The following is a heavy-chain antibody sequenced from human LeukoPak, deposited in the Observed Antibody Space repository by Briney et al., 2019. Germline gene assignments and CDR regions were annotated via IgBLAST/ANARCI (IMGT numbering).Heavy chain of an antibody. V-gene: IGHV4-4*07. CDR1: GGSISSYY. CDR3: ARARAPDYYYYYTDV. Sequence: SETLSLTCTVSGGSISSYYWSWIRQPAGKGLEWIGRIYTSGSTNYNPSLKSRVTISVDKSKNQFSLKLSSVTAVDTAVYYCARARAPDYYYYYTDVWGKGTTVTVSS. J-gene: IGHJ6*03. CDR2: IYTSGST.